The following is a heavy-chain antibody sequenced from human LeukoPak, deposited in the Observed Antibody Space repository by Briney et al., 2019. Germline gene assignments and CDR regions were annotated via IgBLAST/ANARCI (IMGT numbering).Heavy chain of an antibody. J-gene: IGHJ4*02. D-gene: IGHD5-18*01. CDR1: GGSISSYY. Sequence: SETLSLTCTVSGGSISSYYWSWIRRPPGKGLEWIGYIYYGGSTNYNPSLKSRVTISVDTSKNQFSLKLSSVTAADTAVYYCARGTAMVKTHPFDYWGQGTLVTVSS. CDR3: ARGTAMVKTHPFDY. CDR2: IYYGGST. V-gene: IGHV4-59*01.